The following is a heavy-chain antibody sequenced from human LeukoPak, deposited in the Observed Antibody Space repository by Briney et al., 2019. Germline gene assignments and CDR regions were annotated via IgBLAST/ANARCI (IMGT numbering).Heavy chain of an antibody. J-gene: IGHJ5*02. CDR3: ARGTFYGSGSYVSWFDP. Sequence: GGSLRLSCAASGFTFSSYAMNWVRQAPGKGLEWFSYISSSGSTKYYADSVKGRFTISRDNAKNSLYLQMNSLRAEDTAVYYCARGTFYGSGSYVSWFDPWGQGTLVTVSS. CDR2: ISSSGSTK. CDR1: GFTFSSYA. V-gene: IGHV3-48*03. D-gene: IGHD3-10*01.